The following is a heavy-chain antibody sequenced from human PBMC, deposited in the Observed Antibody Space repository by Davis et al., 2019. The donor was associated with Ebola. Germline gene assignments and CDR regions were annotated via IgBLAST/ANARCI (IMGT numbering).Heavy chain of an antibody. CDR3: ARDQYYDSSATDGMDV. Sequence: GESLKISCAASGFTFRSYAMNWVRQAPGKGLEWVSSISSSSSYIYYADSVKGRFTISRDNAKNSLYLQMNSLRAEDTAVYYCARDQYYDSSATDGMDVWGQGTTVTVSS. CDR2: ISSSSSYI. D-gene: IGHD3-22*01. CDR1: GFTFRSYA. V-gene: IGHV3-21*01. J-gene: IGHJ6*02.